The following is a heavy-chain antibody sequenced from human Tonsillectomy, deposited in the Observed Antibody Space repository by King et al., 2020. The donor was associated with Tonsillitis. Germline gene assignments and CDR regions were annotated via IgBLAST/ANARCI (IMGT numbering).Heavy chain of an antibody. CDR3: ARLSRFLEWLPDY. V-gene: IGHV4-59*01. CDR1: GGSINNYY. CDR2: IYYSGST. Sequence: QLQESGPGLVKPPETLSLTCTVSGGSINNYYWSWIRQPPGKGLEWIGYIYYSGSTNYNPSLKSRVTISVDTSKNQFSLRLSSVTAADTAVYYCARLSRFLEWLPDYWGQGTLVTVSS. D-gene: IGHD3-3*01. J-gene: IGHJ4*02.